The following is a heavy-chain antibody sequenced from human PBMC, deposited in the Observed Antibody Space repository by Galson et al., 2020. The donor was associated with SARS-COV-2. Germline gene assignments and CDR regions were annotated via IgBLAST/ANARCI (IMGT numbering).Heavy chain of an antibody. Sequence: GESLNLYCAPSGFTFSSYAMHWVRQAPGKGLEWVAVISSDGSNKYYADSVKGRFTISRDNSKNTLYLQMNSLRAEDTAVYYCARDFGYSYGSSYFDYWGQGTLVTVAS. V-gene: IGHV3-30*01. CDR1: GFTFSSYA. CDR2: ISSDGSNK. J-gene: IGHJ4*02. CDR3: ARDFGYSYGSSYFDY. D-gene: IGHD5-18*01.